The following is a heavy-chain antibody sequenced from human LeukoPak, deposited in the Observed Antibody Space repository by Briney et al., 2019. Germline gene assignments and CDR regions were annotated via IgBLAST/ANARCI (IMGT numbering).Heavy chain of an antibody. Sequence: PGGSLRLSCAASGFTLSNDWTHWVRHAPGKGLVWVSRISSDGSSTMYADSVKGRFTISRDNAKNTLHLQMNSLRADDTAVYYCVVGDGIYWGQGTLVTVS. CDR1: GFTLSNDW. J-gene: IGHJ4*02. D-gene: IGHD1-26*01. V-gene: IGHV3-74*03. CDR3: VVGDGIY. CDR2: ISSDGSST.